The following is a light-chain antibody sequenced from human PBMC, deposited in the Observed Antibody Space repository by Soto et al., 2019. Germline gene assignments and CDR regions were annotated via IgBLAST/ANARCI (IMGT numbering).Light chain of an antibody. Sequence: TQSPSTLSASVGDRVTITCRASQAVNTRLAWYQHRPGQAPRLLIYLASNRAAGVPARFSGSGSGTDFTLTISDVEPEDFAVYYCHQRQSWPRTFGQGTTVDI. CDR1: QAVNTR. CDR3: HQRQSWPRT. J-gene: IGKJ1*01. V-gene: IGKV3-11*01. CDR2: LAS.